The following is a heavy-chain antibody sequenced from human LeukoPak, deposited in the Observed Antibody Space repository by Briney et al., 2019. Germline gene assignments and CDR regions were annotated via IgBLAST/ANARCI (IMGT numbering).Heavy chain of an antibody. Sequence: GGSLRLSCTASGFTFGDFAMSWVRQAPGKGLEWVGFIRSKAYGGTTEYAAPVKGRFTISRDDSKSIAYLQMNSLKTEDTAVYYCSRTYSSGGRGLDYWGQGTLVTVSS. CDR1: GFTFGDFA. D-gene: IGHD6-19*01. CDR3: SRTYSSGGRGLDY. J-gene: IGHJ4*02. V-gene: IGHV3-49*04. CDR2: IRSKAYGGTT.